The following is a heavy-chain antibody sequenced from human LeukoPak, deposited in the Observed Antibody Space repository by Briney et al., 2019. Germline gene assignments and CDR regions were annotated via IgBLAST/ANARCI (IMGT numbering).Heavy chain of an antibody. CDR3: AGTMVRGVIIPTPYYYYGMDV. J-gene: IGHJ6*02. V-gene: IGHV4-34*01. Sequence: PSETLSLTCAVYGGSFSGYYWSWIRQPPGKGLEWIGEINHSGSTNYNPSLKSRVTISVDTSKNQFSLKLSSVTAADTAVYYCAGTMVRGVIIPTPYYYYGMDVWGQGTTVTVSS. D-gene: IGHD3-10*01. CDR1: GGSFSGYY. CDR2: INHSGST.